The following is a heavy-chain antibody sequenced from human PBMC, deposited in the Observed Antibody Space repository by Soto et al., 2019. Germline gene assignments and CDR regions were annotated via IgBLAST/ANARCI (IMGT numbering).Heavy chain of an antibody. CDR2: IWYDGSNK. V-gene: IGHV3-33*01. CDR3: ARDPLHYDILTGYSPNYFDF. D-gene: IGHD3-9*01. CDR1: GFTFSDYG. Sequence: PGGSLRLSCAASGFTFSDYGMHWVRQAPGKGLEWVAVIWYDGSNKYYADSVKGRFTISRDNSKNTLYLQMNSLRAEDTAVYYCARDPLHYDILTGYSPNYFDFWGQGTLVTSPQ. J-gene: IGHJ4*02.